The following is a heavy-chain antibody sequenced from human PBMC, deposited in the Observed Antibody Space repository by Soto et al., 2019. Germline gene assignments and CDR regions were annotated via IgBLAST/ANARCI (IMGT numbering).Heavy chain of an antibody. J-gene: IGHJ6*02. Sequence: GASVKVSCKASGYTFTSYDINWVRQATGQGLEWMGWMNPNSGNTGYAQKFQGRVTMTRNTSISTAYMELSSLRSEDTAVYHCARGRQLVVYYYYGMDVWGQGTTVTVSS. CDR3: ARGRQLVVYYYYGMDV. V-gene: IGHV1-8*01. CDR2: MNPNSGNT. D-gene: IGHD6-13*01. CDR1: GYTFTSYD.